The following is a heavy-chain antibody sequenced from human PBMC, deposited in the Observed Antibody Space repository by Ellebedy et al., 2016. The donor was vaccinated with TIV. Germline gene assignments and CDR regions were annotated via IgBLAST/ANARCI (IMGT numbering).Heavy chain of an antibody. D-gene: IGHD1-1*01. CDR3: ARDIPQRPNPARFDP. Sequence: PGGSLRLSCAASGFTFSNYWMTWVRQAPGKGPECVANIKQDGSEKYYVDSVKGRFTISRDNAKNSLYLQMNSLSAEETAVYYCARDIPQRPNPARFDPWGQGTLVTVSS. V-gene: IGHV3-7*01. CDR2: IKQDGSEK. J-gene: IGHJ5*02. CDR1: GFTFSNYW.